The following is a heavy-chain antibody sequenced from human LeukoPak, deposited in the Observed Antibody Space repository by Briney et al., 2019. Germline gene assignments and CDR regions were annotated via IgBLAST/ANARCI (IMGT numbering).Heavy chain of an antibody. J-gene: IGHJ5*02. Sequence: SETLSLTCTVSGGSISSYYWSWIWQPPGKGLEWIGYIYYSGSTNYNPSLKSRVTISVDTSKNQFSLKLSSVTAADTAVYYCARSGRTDDFWSGYYSPWFDPWGQGTLVTVSS. CDR3: ARSGRTDDFWSGYYSPWFDP. CDR1: GGSISSYY. D-gene: IGHD3-3*01. V-gene: IGHV4-59*01. CDR2: IYYSGST.